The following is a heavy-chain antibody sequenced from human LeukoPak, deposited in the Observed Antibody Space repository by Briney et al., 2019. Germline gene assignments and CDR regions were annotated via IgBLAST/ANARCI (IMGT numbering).Heavy chain of an antibody. CDR2: ISGSGGDT. V-gene: IGHV3-23*01. Sequence: GESLRLSCAASGFTFSSFAMIWVRQAPGKGLEWVSGISGSGGDTYYADSVKGRFTVSRDNSKSTLYLQMTSLRAEDTAVYFCAKVRFDSSGYYYTYYYYGMDAWGQGTTVTVSS. CDR3: AKVRFDSSGYYYTYYYYGMDA. J-gene: IGHJ6*02. D-gene: IGHD3-22*01. CDR1: GFTFSSFA.